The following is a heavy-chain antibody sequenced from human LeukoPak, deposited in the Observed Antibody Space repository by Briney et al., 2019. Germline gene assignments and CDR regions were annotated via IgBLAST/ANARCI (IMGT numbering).Heavy chain of an antibody. CDR2: IYYSGST. D-gene: IGHD2-15*01. V-gene: IGHV4-30-4*01. J-gene: IGHJ4*02. Sequence: SQTLSLTCTVSGGSISSGDYYWSWIRQPPGKGLEWIGYIYYSGSTNYNPSLKSRVTISVDTSKNQFSLKLSSVTAADTAVYYCAAMVAATGFDYWGQGTLVTVSS. CDR3: AAMVAATGFDY. CDR1: GGSISSGDYY.